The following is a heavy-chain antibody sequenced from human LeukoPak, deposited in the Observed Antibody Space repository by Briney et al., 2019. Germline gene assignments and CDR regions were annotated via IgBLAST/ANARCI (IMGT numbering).Heavy chain of an antibody. CDR3: ATDDFWSGYGANYYGMDV. CDR2: IIPIFGTA. CDR1: GYTFTSYG. J-gene: IGHJ6*02. D-gene: IGHD3-3*01. Sequence: ASVKVSCKASGYTFTSYGISWVRQAPGQGLEWMGGIIPIFGTANYAQKFQGRVTITADESTSTAYMELSSLRSEDTAVYYCATDDFWSGYGANYYGMDVWGQGTTVTVSS. V-gene: IGHV1-69*13.